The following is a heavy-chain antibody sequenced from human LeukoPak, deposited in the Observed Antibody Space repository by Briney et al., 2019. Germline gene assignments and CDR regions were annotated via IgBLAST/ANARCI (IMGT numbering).Heavy chain of an antibody. Sequence: ASVKVSCKASGYTFITYGISWVRQAPGQGLEWMGWISAYNGDTNYAQKFEGRVTITRDTSASTAYMELSSLRSEDTAVYYCARGQQLVHLDYWGQGTLVTVSS. CDR2: ISAYNGDT. V-gene: IGHV1-18*01. CDR1: GYTFITYG. J-gene: IGHJ4*02. D-gene: IGHD6-13*01. CDR3: ARGQQLVHLDY.